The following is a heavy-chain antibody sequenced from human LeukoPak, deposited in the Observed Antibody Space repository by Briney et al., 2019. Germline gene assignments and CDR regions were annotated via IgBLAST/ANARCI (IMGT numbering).Heavy chain of an antibody. CDR1: GGSFSGYY. J-gene: IGHJ5*02. CDR2: INHSGST. V-gene: IGHV4-34*01. CDR3: ARGGEHADYVWGSYRRPPNWFDP. Sequence: TLSLTCAVYGGSFSGYYWSWIRQPPGKGLEWIGEINHSGSTNYNPSLKSRVTISVDTSKNQFSLKLSSVTAADTAVYYCARGGEHADYVWGSYRRPPNWFDPWGQGTLVTVSS. D-gene: IGHD3-16*02.